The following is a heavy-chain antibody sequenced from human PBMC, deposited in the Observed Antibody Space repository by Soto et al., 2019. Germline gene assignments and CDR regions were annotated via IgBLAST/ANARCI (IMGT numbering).Heavy chain of an antibody. CDR2: ISYDGSNK. J-gene: IGHJ1*01. V-gene: IGHV3-30*18. CDR1: GFTFSSYG. Sequence: GGSLRLSCAASGFTFSSYGMHWVRQAPGKGLEWVAVISYDGSNKYYADSVKGRFTISRDNSKNTLYLQMNSLRAEDTAMYYCAKSYCTNGVCYSQGQEGPYFQHWGQGTLVTVSS. D-gene: IGHD2-8*01. CDR3: AKSYCTNGVCYSQGQEGPYFQH.